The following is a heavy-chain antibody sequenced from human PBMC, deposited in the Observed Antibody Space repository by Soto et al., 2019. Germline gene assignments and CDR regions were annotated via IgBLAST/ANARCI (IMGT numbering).Heavy chain of an antibody. V-gene: IGHV1-18*01. Sequence: GASVKVSCKASGYTFTIYGITWVRQAPGQGLEWMGWISAYNGNTNYAQKLQGRVTMTTDTSTSTAYMELRSLRSDDTAVYYCARDIAAAGTRWFDPWGQGTLVTVSS. CDR1: GYTFTIYG. CDR2: ISAYNGNT. CDR3: ARDIAAAGTRWFDP. D-gene: IGHD6-13*01. J-gene: IGHJ5*02.